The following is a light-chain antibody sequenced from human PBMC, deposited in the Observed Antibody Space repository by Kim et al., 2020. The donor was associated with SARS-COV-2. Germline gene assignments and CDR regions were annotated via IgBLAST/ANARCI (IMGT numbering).Light chain of an antibody. J-gene: IGKJ4*01. CDR3: QQHNGY. CDR2: AVS. CDR1: QSITSG. V-gene: IGKV1-5*01. Sequence: DIQMTQFPSTLSASVGDTVTITCRASQSITSGLAWYQQKPGKAPKLLIYAVSNLDSGVPSRFSGSGSGTQFSLTIRSLQPDDFATYYCQQHNGYFGGGTKVDIK.